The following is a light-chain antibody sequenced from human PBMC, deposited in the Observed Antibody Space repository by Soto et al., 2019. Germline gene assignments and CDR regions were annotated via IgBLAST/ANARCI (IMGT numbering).Light chain of an antibody. CDR3: QTWGTGIWV. J-gene: IGLJ3*02. CDR2: LNSDGSH. CDR1: SGHSTYA. V-gene: IGLV4-69*01. Sequence: QAVVTQSPSASASLGASVKLTCTLSSGHSTYAIAWHQQQPEKGPRYLMNLNSDGSHSKGDGIPDRFSGSSSGTERYLIISSLQSEDEADYYCQTWGTGIWVFGGGTKLTVL.